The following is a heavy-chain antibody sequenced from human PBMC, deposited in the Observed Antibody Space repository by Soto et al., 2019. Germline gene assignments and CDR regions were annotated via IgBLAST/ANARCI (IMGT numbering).Heavy chain of an antibody. J-gene: IGHJ5*02. CDR3: ARDEYYDSSGSRGNWFDP. D-gene: IGHD3-22*01. V-gene: IGHV4-31*03. Sequence: QVQLQESGPGLVKPSQTLSLTCTVSGGSISSGGYYWSWIRQHPGKGLEWIGYIYYSGSTYYNPTLKSRVTISVDTSKNQCSLKLSSVTAADTAVYYCARDEYYDSSGSRGNWFDPWGQGTLVTVSS. CDR1: GGSISSGGYY. CDR2: IYYSGST.